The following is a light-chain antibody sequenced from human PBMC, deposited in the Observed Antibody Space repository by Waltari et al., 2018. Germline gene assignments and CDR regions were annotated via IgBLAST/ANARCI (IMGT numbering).Light chain of an antibody. CDR3: QNHERLPAT. CDR1: QSISKY. Sequence: VLTQSPGTLSLSPGERATLACRASQSISKYLAWYQQRPGHAPRRLIYAASTRSTGIPDRFSGSGFGTDFTLTISRLEPEDFAMYYCQNHERLPATFGQGTKVEIK. J-gene: IGKJ1*01. CDR2: AAS. V-gene: IGKV3-20*01.